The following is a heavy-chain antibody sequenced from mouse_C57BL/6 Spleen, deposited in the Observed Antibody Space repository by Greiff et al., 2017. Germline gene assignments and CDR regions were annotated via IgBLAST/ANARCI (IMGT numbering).Heavy chain of an antibody. V-gene: IGHV2-2*01. CDR3: ARPPLGTTVVATEWYFDV. CDR2: IWSGGST. Sequence: VMLVESGPGLVQPSQSLSITCTVSGFSLTSYGVHWVRQSPGKGLEWLGVIWSGGSTDYNAAFISRLSISKDNSKSQVFFKMNSLQADDTAIYYCARPPLGTTVVATEWYFDVWGTGTTVTVSS. J-gene: IGHJ1*03. D-gene: IGHD1-1*01. CDR1: GFSLTSYG.